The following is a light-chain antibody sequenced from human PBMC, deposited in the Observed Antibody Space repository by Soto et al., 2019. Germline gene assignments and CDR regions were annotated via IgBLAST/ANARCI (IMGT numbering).Light chain of an antibody. CDR2: GAY. CDR3: QQYNNWTCAT. J-gene: IGKJ4*01. CDR1: QYINTR. Sequence: EIALTHSPATLSSFPCDRVTLSFSASQYINTRLAWYQHRPGPANRLLLYGAYTRATGIPATFSGSGSGTQFTLTISSLQSEDSAVYYCQQYNNWTCATFGGGTKVDIK. V-gene: IGKV3D-15*01.